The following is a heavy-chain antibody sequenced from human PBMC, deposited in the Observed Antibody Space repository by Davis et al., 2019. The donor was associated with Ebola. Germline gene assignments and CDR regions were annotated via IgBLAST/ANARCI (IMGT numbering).Heavy chain of an antibody. CDR3: AKDQKAKAAAGMVSNY. CDR1: GFTFSSYG. D-gene: IGHD6-13*01. J-gene: IGHJ4*02. Sequence: GESLKISCAASGFTFSSYGMHWVRQAPGKGLEWVAVISYDGSNKYYADSVKGRFTISRDNSKNTLYLQMNSLRAEDTAVYYCAKDQKAKAAAGMVSNYWGQGTLVTVSS. CDR2: ISYDGSNK. V-gene: IGHV3-30*18.